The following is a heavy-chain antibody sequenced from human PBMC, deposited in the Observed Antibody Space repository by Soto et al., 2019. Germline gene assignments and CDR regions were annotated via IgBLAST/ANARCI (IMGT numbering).Heavy chain of an antibody. V-gene: IGHV4-31*03. J-gene: IGHJ4*02. CDR3: ARVTVYCSGGTCPSALYYFDY. Sequence: PSETRSLPVTVSGGSISSGGYYWSWSRQHPGKGLGWIWFLYYRVSTCYNPSLKSRVTISVDTSKNQVSLKLCAVTAADTAVYYCARVTVYCSGGTCPSALYYFDYWGQGTLVTVSS. D-gene: IGHD2-15*01. CDR1: GGSISSGGYY. CDR2: LYYRVST.